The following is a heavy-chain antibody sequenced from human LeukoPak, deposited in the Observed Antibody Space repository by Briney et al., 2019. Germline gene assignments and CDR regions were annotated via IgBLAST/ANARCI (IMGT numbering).Heavy chain of an antibody. CDR2: IYHSGST. CDR3: ARVRGYCSGGSCRDNWFDP. Sequence: SETLSLTCAVSGGSISSGGYSWSWIRQPPGKGLEWIGYIYHSGSTYYNPSLKSRVTISVDRSKNQFSLKLSSVTAADTAVYYCARVRGYCSGGSCRDNWFDPWGQGTLVTVSS. CDR1: GGSISSGGYS. V-gene: IGHV4-30-2*01. J-gene: IGHJ5*02. D-gene: IGHD2-15*01.